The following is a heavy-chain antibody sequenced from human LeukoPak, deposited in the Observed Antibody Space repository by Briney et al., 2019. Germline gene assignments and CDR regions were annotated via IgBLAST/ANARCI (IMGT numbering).Heavy chain of an antibody. Sequence: PGGSLRLSCAASGFTFSSYAMTWVRQAPGKGLEWVSSISDSGGSTYYADSVKGRFTISRDNSRSTLYLQMNSLTAEDTAVYYCAKVYTGSYYVDAFDIWGQGTLVTVSS. J-gene: IGHJ3*02. CDR3: AKVYTGSYYVDAFDI. CDR1: GFTFSSYA. V-gene: IGHV3-23*01. D-gene: IGHD1-26*01. CDR2: ISDSGGST.